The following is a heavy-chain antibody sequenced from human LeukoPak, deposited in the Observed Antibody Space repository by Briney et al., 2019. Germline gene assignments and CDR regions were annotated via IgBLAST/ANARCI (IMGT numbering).Heavy chain of an antibody. V-gene: IGHV3-21*01. CDR2: ISSSSSYI. J-gene: IGHJ5*02. D-gene: IGHD6-13*01. Sequence: LGGSLRLSCAASGFTFSSYAMSWVRQAPGKGLEWVSSISSSSSYIYYADSVKGRFTISRDNAKNSLYLQMNSLRAEDTAVYYCARDPLGVGSSPNWFDPWGQGTLVTVSS. CDR3: ARDPLGVGSSPNWFDP. CDR1: GFTFSSYA.